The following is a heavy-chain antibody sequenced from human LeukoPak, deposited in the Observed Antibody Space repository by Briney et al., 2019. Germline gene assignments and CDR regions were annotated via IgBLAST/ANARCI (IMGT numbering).Heavy chain of an antibody. CDR3: ARRKSVGCYYYMAV. D-gene: IGHD2-2*03. Sequence: SETLSLTCTVFGGSISSYYWSWIRQPPGKGLEWLGYIYYSGGTNYNPSLKSRVTISVDTSKNQFSLKLSSVTAADTAVYYRARRKSVGCYYYMAVSGKGTTVTAPS. CDR1: GGSISSYY. CDR2: IYYSGGT. V-gene: IGHV4-59*12. J-gene: IGHJ6*03.